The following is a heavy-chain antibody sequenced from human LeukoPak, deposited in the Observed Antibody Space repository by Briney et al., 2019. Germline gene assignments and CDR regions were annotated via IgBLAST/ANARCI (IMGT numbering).Heavy chain of an antibody. D-gene: IGHD3-10*01. CDR3: STYGSGRKFDY. V-gene: IGHV3-23*01. CDR1: GFTFSSYA. Sequence: GGSLRLSCAASGFTFSSYAMSWVRQAPGKGLEWVSTISGSGGSTNHADSVKGRFTISRDDSKNTLYLQMNSLKSEDTAVYYCSTYGSGRKFDYWGQGTLVTVSS. J-gene: IGHJ4*02. CDR2: ISGSGGST.